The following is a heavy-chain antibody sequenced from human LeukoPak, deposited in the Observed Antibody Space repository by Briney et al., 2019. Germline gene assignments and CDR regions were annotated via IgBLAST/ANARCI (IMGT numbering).Heavy chain of an antibody. D-gene: IGHD3-10*01. CDR2: INPSGGST. CDR1: GYTFTSYY. V-gene: IGHV1-46*01. J-gene: IGHJ6*02. CDR3: ARAGITMVRGVIRGYYYGMDV. Sequence: GASVKVSCKASGYTFTSYYMHWVRQAPGQGLEWMGIINPSGGSTSYAQKFQGRVTMTRDTSMSTVYMELSSLRSEDTAVYYCARAGITMVRGVIRGYYYGMDVWGQGTTVTVSS.